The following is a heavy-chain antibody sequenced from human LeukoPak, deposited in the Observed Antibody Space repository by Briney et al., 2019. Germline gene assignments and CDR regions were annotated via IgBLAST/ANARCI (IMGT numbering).Heavy chain of an antibody. CDR3: VKAGDYEYNWFDP. J-gene: IGHJ5*02. CDR1: GFTFRSYA. V-gene: IGHV3-64D*09. Sequence: GGSLRLSCAASGFTFRSYAMHWVRQAPGKGLEFVSVISSNGGSTYYANSVKGRFTISRDNSKNTLYLQMSSLRAEDTAVYYCVKAGDYEYNWFDPWGQGTLFTVSS. D-gene: IGHD4-17*01. CDR2: ISSNGGST.